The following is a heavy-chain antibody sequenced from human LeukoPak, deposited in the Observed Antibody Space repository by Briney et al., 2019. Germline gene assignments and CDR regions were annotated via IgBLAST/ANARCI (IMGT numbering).Heavy chain of an antibody. V-gene: IGHV3-23*01. CDR3: ARDSSMLRGPLVIYYFDF. J-gene: IGHJ4*02. D-gene: IGHD3-10*01. CDR1: DFSFITYA. CDR2: ITGRGDAT. Sequence: GGSLRLSCAASDFSFITYAMSWVRQAPGKGLEWVSTITGRGDATYYADSVKGRFTISRDNSKNTLYLQMNSLRADDTAVYYCARDSSMLRGPLVIYYFDFWGQGTLVTVSS.